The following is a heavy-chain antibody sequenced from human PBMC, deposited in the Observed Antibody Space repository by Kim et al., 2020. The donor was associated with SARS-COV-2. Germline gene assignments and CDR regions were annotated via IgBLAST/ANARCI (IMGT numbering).Heavy chain of an antibody. J-gene: IGHJ4*02. D-gene: IGHD3-22*01. Sequence: YADSVKGRFTISRDNSKNTLYLQMNSLRAEDTAVYYCAWDYDSSGYYSDYWGQGTLVTVSS. CDR3: AWDYDSSGYYSDY. V-gene: IGHV3-33*01.